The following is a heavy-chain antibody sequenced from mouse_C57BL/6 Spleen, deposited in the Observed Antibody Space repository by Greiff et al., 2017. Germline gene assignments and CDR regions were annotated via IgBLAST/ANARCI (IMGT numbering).Heavy chain of an antibody. D-gene: IGHD2-5*01. V-gene: IGHV1-19*01. Sequence: EVKLQESGPVLVKPGASVKMSCKASGYTFTDYYMNWVKQSHGKSLEWIGVINPYNGGTSYNQKFKGKATLTVDKSSSTAYMELNSLTSEDSAVYYCARRSNYGYFDYWGQGTTLTVSS. CDR3: ARRSNYGYFDY. CDR1: GYTFTDYY. CDR2: INPYNGGT. J-gene: IGHJ2*01.